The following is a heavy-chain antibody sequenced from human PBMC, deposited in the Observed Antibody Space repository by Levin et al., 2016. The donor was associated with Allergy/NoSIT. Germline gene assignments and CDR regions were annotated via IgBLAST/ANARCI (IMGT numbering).Heavy chain of an antibody. CDR3: ARNRGDRGGATKPHYYYGMDV. D-gene: IGHD1-26*01. J-gene: IGHJ6*02. CDR2: MNPNSSKT. V-gene: IGHV1-8*01. Sequence: WVRQAPGQGLEWMGWMNPNSSKTGYAQKFQGRVTMTRNTSISTAYMELSSLRSEDTAVYYCARNRGDRGGATKPHYYYGMDVWGQGTTVTVSS.